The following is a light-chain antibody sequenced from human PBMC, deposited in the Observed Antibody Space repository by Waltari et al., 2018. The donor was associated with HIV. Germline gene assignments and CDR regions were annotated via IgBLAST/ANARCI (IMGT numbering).Light chain of an antibody. CDR1: SSNIGAGYD. CDR3: QSYDSSLSVVV. J-gene: IGLJ2*01. Sequence: QSVLTQPPSVSGAPGQRVPIPCTGSSSNIGAGYDVHWYQQLPGTAPKLLIYGNGNRPSGVPDLSSGSTSGTAASLAITGLQAEDEADYYCQSYDSSLSVVVFGGGTKLTVL. CDR2: GNG. V-gene: IGLV1-40*01.